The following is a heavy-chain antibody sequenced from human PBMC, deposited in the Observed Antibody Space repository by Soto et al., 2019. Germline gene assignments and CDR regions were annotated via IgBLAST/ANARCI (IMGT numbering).Heavy chain of an antibody. Sequence: SETLSLTCTVSGGSISSGDYYWSWIRQPPGKGLEWIGYIYYSGSTYYNPSLKSRVTISIDTSKNQFSLKLSSVTAADTAVYYCARAQTIFGIITVFDYWGQGTLVTVSS. CDR2: IYYSGST. V-gene: IGHV4-30-4*01. CDR1: GGSISSGDYY. J-gene: IGHJ4*02. CDR3: ARAQTIFGIITVFDY. D-gene: IGHD3-3*01.